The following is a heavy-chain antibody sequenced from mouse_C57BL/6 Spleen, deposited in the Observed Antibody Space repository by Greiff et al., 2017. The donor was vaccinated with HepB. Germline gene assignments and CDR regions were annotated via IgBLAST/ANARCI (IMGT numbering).Heavy chain of an antibody. CDR3: ARHERSYYGSSPAWFAY. V-gene: IGHV1-62-2*01. Sequence: LEESGAELVKPGASVKLSCKASGYTFTEYTIHWVKQRSGQGLEWIGWFYPGSGSIKYNEKFKDKATLTADKSSSTVYMELSRLTSEDSAVYFCARHERSYYGSSPAWFAYWGQGTLVTVSA. CDR2: FYPGSGSI. J-gene: IGHJ3*01. D-gene: IGHD1-1*01. CDR1: GYTFTEYT.